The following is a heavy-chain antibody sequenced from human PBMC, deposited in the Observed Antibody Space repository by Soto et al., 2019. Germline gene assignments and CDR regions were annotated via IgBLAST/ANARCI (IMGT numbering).Heavy chain of an antibody. J-gene: IGHJ6*03. V-gene: IGHV4-34*01. CDR1: GGSFSGYY. Sequence: QVQLQQWGAGLLKPSETLSLTCAVYGGSFSGYYWSWIRQPPGKGLEWIGEINHSGSTNYNPSLKSRVTISVDTSKTQFSLKLISVTAADTAVYYCARRPMGYTRTYYYYYMDVWGKGTTVTVSS. CDR2: INHSGST. D-gene: IGHD6-13*01. CDR3: ARRPMGYTRTYYYYYMDV.